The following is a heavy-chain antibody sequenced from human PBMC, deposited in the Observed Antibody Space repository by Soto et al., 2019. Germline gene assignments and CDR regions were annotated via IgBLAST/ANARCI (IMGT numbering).Heavy chain of an antibody. V-gene: IGHV4-4*02. CDR3: ASDYMVRGVMRWFDP. CDR2: IYHSGST. CDR1: GGSISSSNW. J-gene: IGHJ5*02. Sequence: PSETLSLTCAVSGGSISSSNWWSWVPQPPGKGLEWIGEIYHSGSTNYNPSLKSRVTISVDKSKNQFSLKLSSVTAADTAVYYCASDYMVRGVMRWFDPWGQGTLVTVSS. D-gene: IGHD3-10*01.